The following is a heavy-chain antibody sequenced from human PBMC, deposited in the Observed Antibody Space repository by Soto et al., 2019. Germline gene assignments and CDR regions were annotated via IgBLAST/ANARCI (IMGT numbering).Heavy chain of an antibody. V-gene: IGHV3-15*01. CDR1: GFSFSYDW. CDR3: FTGGLLKNWFDP. J-gene: IGHJ5*02. CDR2: IKSKDEGEIT. Sequence: GGSLRLSCAASGFSFSYDWMNWVRQAPGKGPEWVGRIKSKDEGEITNYAAPVKGRFTISRDDSKNTLYLHMNSLKTEDTALYYCFTGGLLKNWFDPWGQGTLVTVSS.